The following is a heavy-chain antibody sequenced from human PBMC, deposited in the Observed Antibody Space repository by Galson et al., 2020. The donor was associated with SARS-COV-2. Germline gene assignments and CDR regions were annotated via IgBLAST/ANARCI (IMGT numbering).Heavy chain of an antibody. CDR3: ARLHYGEYAPEAFDI. CDR2: ISHSGGT. CDR1: GTSISSGSYS. Sequence: TLSLTCAVSGTSISSGSYSWNWIRQPPGKGREGIGYISHSGGTYYNPSLKSRVTISGDRSKNQFSLRLSSVTAADTAVYYCARLHYGEYAPEAFDIWGPGTRVTVAS. V-gene: IGHV4-30-2*01. J-gene: IGHJ3*02. D-gene: IGHD4-17*01.